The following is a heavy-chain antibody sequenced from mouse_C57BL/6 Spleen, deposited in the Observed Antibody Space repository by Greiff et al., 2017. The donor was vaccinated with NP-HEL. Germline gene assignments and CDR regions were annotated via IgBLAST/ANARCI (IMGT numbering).Heavy chain of an antibody. CDR2: IWSGGST. J-gene: IGHJ3*01. V-gene: IGHV2-2*01. CDR3: ARNAYYDYGLAY. D-gene: IGHD2-4*01. Sequence: QVQLQQSGPGLVQPSQSLSITCTVSGFSLTSYGVHWVRQSPGKGLEWLGVIWSGGSTDYNAAFISRLSISKDNSKSQVFFKMNSLQADDTAIYYCARNAYYDYGLAYWGQGTLVTVSA. CDR1: GFSLTSYG.